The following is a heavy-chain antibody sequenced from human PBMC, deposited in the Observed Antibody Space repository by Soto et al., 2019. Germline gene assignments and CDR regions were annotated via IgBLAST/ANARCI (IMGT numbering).Heavy chain of an antibody. CDR1: GFSFSDYS. CDR2: MSIGGEKT. CDR3: ARWNGYGDL. Sequence: EVQVFESGGGLVQPGGSLRLSCAASGFSFSDYSMAWVRQPPEKGLEWVSGMSIGGEKTFYIDSVKGRFIVSRDSSRDTVYFQMNRLRAEDTAVYYCARWNGYGDLWGQGTLVTVSS. J-gene: IGHJ4*02. V-gene: IGHV3-23*01. D-gene: IGHD1-1*01.